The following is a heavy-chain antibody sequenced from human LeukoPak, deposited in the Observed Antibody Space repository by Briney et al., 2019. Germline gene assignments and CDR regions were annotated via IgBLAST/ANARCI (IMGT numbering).Heavy chain of an antibody. Sequence: GGSLRLSCAASGFTFSSYSMNWVRQAPGKGLEWVSSISSSSSYIYYADSVKGRFTISRDNAKNSLYLQMNSLRAEDTAVYYCARDRGRWLQVRGLDYWGQGTLVTVSS. V-gene: IGHV3-21*01. D-gene: IGHD5-24*01. J-gene: IGHJ4*02. CDR3: ARDRGRWLQVRGLDY. CDR1: GFTFSSYS. CDR2: ISSSSSYI.